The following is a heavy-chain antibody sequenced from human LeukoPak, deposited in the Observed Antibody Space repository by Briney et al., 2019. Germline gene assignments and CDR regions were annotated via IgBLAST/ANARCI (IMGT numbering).Heavy chain of an antibody. J-gene: IGHJ4*02. CDR2: ISAYNGNT. CDR3: GRGPRGYSYGPHFDY. CDR1: GYTFTSYV. V-gene: IGHV1-18*04. Sequence: GASVKVSCKASGYTFTSYVISWVRQAPGQGLEWMGWISAYNGNTNYAQKLQGRVIMTTDTSTSTAYMELRSLRSDDTAVYYCGRGPRGYSYGPHFDYWGQGTLVTVSS. D-gene: IGHD5-18*01.